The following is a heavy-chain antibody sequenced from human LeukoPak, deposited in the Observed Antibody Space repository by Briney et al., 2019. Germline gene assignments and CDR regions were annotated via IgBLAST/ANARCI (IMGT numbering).Heavy chain of an antibody. J-gene: IGHJ3*02. CDR3: ARSSYYYGADAYDI. Sequence: PSETLSLTCTVSGGSISSYFWSWIRQPPGKGLEWIGYIYDSGSTNYNPSLKSRVTISVDTSKNRFSLKLSSVTAADTAVYYCARSSYYYGADAYDIWGQGTMVTVSS. CDR1: GGSISSYF. D-gene: IGHD3-10*01. CDR2: IYDSGST. V-gene: IGHV4-59*01.